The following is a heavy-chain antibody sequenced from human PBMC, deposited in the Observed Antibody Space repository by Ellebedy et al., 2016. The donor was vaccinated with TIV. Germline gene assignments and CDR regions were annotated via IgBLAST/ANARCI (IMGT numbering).Heavy chain of an antibody. D-gene: IGHD4/OR15-4a*01. CDR1: EFTFSSYW. CDR3: ACYGASVPA. J-gene: IGHJ5*02. V-gene: IGHV3-74*01. Sequence: PGGSLRLSCAASEFTFSSYWMHWVRQTPGKGLVGVSCINSDGRYTCYADSVKGRFTISRDNAKNTLYLQMNSLRDEDTAVYYCACYGASVPAWGQGTLVTVSS. CDR2: INSDGRYT.